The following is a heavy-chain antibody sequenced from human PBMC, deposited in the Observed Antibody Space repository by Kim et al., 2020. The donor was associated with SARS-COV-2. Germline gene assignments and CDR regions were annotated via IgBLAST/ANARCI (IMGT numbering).Heavy chain of an antibody. CDR1: GFTFSTYP. D-gene: IGHD3-3*02. J-gene: IGHJ5*02. Sequence: GGSLRLSCAASGFTFSTYPMLWVRQAPGKGLEWVAVISDDGSAKYYADSVKGRFTISRDNSKNTLYLQMNTLRADDTTVYYCARAFLAGPTYWFVPWGQGNRVTFSS. CDR3: ARAFLAGPTYWFVP. CDR2: ISDDGSAK. V-gene: IGHV3-30*04.